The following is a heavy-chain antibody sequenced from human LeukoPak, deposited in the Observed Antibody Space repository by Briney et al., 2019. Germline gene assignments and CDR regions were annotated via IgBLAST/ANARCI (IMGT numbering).Heavy chain of an antibody. CDR1: GYSFTSYW. V-gene: IGHV5-10-1*01. D-gene: IGHD5-24*01. Sequence: GESLKISCKGSGYSFTSYWISWVRQMPGKGLEWMGRIYPSDSYTNYSPSFQGHVTISADKSISTAYLQWSSLKASDTAMYYCARHGSRVSPGYYYYYYGMDVWGQGTTVTVSS. J-gene: IGHJ6*02. CDR2: IYPSDSYT. CDR3: ARHGSRVSPGYYYYYYGMDV.